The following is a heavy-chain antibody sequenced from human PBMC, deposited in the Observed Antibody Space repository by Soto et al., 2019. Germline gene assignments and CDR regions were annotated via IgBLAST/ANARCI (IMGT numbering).Heavy chain of an antibody. D-gene: IGHD5-18*01. CDR1: GFSLNTTGVS. CDR3: AHRPDTVLETEFDY. Sequence: QITLKESGPTLVKPTQTLTLTCTFSGFSLNTTGVSVAWIRQPPGESLECLALIYWEDDKRYSPSLKSRLTTTQDTSKNQVVLTMTNMDPADTATYYCAHRPDTVLETEFDYWGQGTLVTVSS. CDR2: IYWEDDK. J-gene: IGHJ4*02. V-gene: IGHV2-5*02.